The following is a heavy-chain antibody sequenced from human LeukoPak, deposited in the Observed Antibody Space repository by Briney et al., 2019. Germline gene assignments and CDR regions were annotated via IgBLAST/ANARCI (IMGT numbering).Heavy chain of an antibody. CDR1: GGSISSYY. D-gene: IGHD1-26*01. Sequence: SETLSLTCTVSGGSISSYYWSWIRQPPGKGLEWIGEINHSGSTNYNPSLKSRVTISVDTSKNQFSLKLSSVTAADTAVYYCARGLGGSYQNDYWGQGTLVTVSS. CDR3: ARGLGGSYQNDY. CDR2: INHSGST. J-gene: IGHJ4*02. V-gene: IGHV4-34*01.